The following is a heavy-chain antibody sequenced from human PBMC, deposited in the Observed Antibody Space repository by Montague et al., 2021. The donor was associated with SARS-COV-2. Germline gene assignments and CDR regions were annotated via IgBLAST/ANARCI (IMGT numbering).Heavy chain of an antibody. J-gene: IGHJ1*01. Sequence: SETLSLTCTVSNVSINNYSRGWIRQSPGKGLEWIGTISYRDVTYYNPSPKTRVNISVDTSTTHFSLTLRSVAAADTAVYSCARHVSTGTGRGFIDDWGQGTLVTVSS. V-gene: IGHV4-39*01. CDR3: ARHVSTGTGRGFIDD. CDR2: ISYRDVT. CDR1: NVSINNYS. D-gene: IGHD1-1*01.